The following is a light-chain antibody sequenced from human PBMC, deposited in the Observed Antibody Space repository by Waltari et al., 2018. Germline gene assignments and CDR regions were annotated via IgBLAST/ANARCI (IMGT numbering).Light chain of an antibody. Sequence: QSALTQPPSASGSPGQSVTISCTGTSRDLGSYKCVSWYQQHPGKAPKLIIYDVSKRPSGVSDRFSGSKSGSTASLTVSGLQAEDGADYYCSSYGGSNNFVLFGGGTKLTVL. CDR1: SRDLGSYKC. CDR3: SSYGGSNNFVL. J-gene: IGLJ3*02. V-gene: IGLV2-8*01. CDR2: DVS.